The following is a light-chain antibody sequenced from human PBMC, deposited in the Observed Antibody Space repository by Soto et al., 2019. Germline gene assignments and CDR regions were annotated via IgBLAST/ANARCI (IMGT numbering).Light chain of an antibody. V-gene: IGLV2-23*03. CDR3: CSYAGSSTFPYV. CDR1: SSDVGSYNL. Sequence: TGTSSDVGSYNLVSWYQQHPGKAPQLMIYEGSKRPSGVSNRFSGSKSGNTASLTISGLQAKDEADYYCCSYAGSSTFPYVFGPGTKVTVL. CDR2: EGS. J-gene: IGLJ1*01.